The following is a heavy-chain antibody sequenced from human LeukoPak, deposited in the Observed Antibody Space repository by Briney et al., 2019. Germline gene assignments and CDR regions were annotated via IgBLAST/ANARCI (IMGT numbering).Heavy chain of an antibody. CDR1: GFTFSSYA. CDR3: AKDSPTAVAGGFGYFQH. Sequence: PGGSLRLSCAASGFTFSSYAMSWVRQAPGKGLEWVSAISGSGGSIYYADSVKGRFTISRDNSKNTLYLQMNSLRAEDTAVYYCAKDSPTAVAGGFGYFQHWGQGTLVTVSS. D-gene: IGHD6-19*01. J-gene: IGHJ1*01. CDR2: ISGSGGSI. V-gene: IGHV3-23*01.